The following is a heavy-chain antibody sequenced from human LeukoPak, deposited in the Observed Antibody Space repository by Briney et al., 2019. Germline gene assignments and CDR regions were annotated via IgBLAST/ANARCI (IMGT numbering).Heavy chain of an antibody. J-gene: IGHJ3*02. CDR1: GITFSDYY. Sequence: GGSLRLSGAASGITFSDYYMSWIRQAPGKGLEWVSYISSSGSTIYYADSVKGRFTISRDNAKNSLYLQMNSLRAEDTAVYYCAKDSYGMVAATSAFDIWGQGTMVTVSS. CDR3: AKDSYGMVAATSAFDI. CDR2: ISSSGSTI. V-gene: IGHV3-11*01. D-gene: IGHD2-15*01.